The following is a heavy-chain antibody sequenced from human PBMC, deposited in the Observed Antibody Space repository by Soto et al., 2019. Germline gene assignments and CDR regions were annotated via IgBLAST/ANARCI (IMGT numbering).Heavy chain of an antibody. CDR3: TRASGPDGKPIDF. J-gene: IGHJ4*02. Sequence: SETLSLTCTVSGGSISSSSNYWGWIRQPPGRGLEWIGNIHNSGRTHYNPTLKNRVTISVDTSKGHFSLNLTAVTAAETAVYYCTRASGPDGKPIDFWGQGILVTVSS. CDR2: IHNSGRT. D-gene: IGHD1-26*01. CDR1: GGSISSSSNY. V-gene: IGHV4-39*01.